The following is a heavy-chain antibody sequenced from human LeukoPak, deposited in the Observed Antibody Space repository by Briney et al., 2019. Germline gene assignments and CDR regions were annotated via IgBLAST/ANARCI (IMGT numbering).Heavy chain of an antibody. J-gene: IGHJ3*02. D-gene: IGHD4-17*01. CDR2: ISSNGGST. CDR3: ARVVGDYGAFDI. Sequence: AGGSLRVSCAASGFTFSSYAMHWVRQAPGKGLEYVSAISSNGGSTYYANSVKGRFTISRDNSKNTLYLQMGSLRAEDMAVYYCARVVGDYGAFDIWGQGTMVTVSS. CDR1: GFTFSSYA. V-gene: IGHV3-64*01.